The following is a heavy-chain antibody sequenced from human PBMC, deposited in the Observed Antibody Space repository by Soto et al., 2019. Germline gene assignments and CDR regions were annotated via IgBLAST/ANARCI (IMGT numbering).Heavy chain of an antibody. CDR1: GFPFSIYG. CDR3: ARGITVTTSGMGY. Sequence: PGGSLRLSCAASGFPFSIYGMNGVRQAPGKGLEWVSYISSISSTIYYADSVKGRFTIYRDNAKNSLYLQMNSLRAEDSALYYCARGITVTTSGMGYWGHGTPVTVSS. CDR2: ISSISSTI. J-gene: IGHJ4*01. D-gene: IGHD4-17*01. V-gene: IGHV3-48*01.